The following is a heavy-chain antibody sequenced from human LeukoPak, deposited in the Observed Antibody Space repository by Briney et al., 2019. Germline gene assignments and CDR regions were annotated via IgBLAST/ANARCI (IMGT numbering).Heavy chain of an antibody. J-gene: IGHJ5*02. CDR1: GGSISTYY. CDR2: IYHSGTI. V-gene: IGHV4-59*01. D-gene: IGHD2-15*01. Sequence: PSETLSLTCIVSGGSISTYYWSWIRQPPGKGLEWLGNIYHSGTINYNPSLKSRVSISVDTSKNQFSLKLSSVTAADTAVYYCAREGECSGGSCYSYGWFDPWGQGTLVIVSS. CDR3: AREGECSGGSCYSYGWFDP.